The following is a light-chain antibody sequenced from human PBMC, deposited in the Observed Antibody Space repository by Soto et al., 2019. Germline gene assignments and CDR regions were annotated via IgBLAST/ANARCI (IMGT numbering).Light chain of an antibody. CDR3: QQYGTSPPVT. CDR1: QSVSSTY. J-gene: IGKJ4*01. V-gene: IGKV3-20*01. CDR2: GAS. Sequence: EIVLTQSPGTLSLSPGERATLSCRASQSVSSTYLAWYQQKPGQAPRLLIYGASSRATGIQDRFSVSGSGTLFTLTISRLEPEDFAVYYCQQYGTSPPVTFGGGTKVEIK.